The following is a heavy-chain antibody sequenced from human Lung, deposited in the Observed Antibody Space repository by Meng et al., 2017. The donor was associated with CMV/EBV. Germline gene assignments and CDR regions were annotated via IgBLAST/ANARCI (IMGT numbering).Heavy chain of an antibody. CDR2: ISYGGST. D-gene: IGHD2-2*01. Sequence: SETXSLXCTVSGGSVSSISYYWSWIRQPPGKGLEWIGYISYGGSTIYNPSLKSRVTISEDTSKTHFSLKLSSVTAADTAVYYCARMTAALRYGMDFWGRGXTVTFSS. CDR1: GGSVSSISYY. J-gene: IGHJ6*02. CDR3: ARMTAALRYGMDF. V-gene: IGHV4-61*03.